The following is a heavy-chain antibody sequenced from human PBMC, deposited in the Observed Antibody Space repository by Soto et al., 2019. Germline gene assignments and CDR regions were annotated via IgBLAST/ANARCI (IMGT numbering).Heavy chain of an antibody. CDR3: ARSRGYSGYDLFDY. CDR2: ISSSSYI. V-gene: IGHV3-21*01. J-gene: IGHJ4*02. CDR1: GFTFSSYS. Sequence: GGSLRLSCAASGFTFSSYSMNWVRQAPGKGLEWVSSISSSSYIYYADSVKGRLTISRDNAKNSLYLQMNSLGAEDTAVYYCARSRGYSGYDLFDYWGQGTLVTVSS. D-gene: IGHD5-12*01.